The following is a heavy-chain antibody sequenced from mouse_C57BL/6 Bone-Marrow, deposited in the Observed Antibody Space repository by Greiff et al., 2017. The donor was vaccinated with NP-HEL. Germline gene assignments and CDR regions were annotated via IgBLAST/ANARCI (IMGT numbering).Heavy chain of an antibody. Sequence: VQLQQSGAELVRPGASVKLSCTASGFNIKDYYMHWVKQRPEQGLEWIGRIDPEDGDTEYAPKFQGKATITADTSSNTAYLQLSSLTSEDTAVYYCTTGVYYDYDGYAMDYWGQGTSVTVSS. V-gene: IGHV14-1*01. J-gene: IGHJ4*01. CDR1: GFNIKDYY. CDR3: TTGVYYDYDGYAMDY. D-gene: IGHD2-4*01. CDR2: IDPEDGDT.